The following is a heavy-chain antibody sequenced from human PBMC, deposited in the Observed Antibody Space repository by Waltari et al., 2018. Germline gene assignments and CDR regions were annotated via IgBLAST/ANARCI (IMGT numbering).Heavy chain of an antibody. CDR3: ARGGWKTTNYGMDV. CDR2: IYYTGLT. V-gene: IGHV4-59*01. CDR1: GGPISNYY. Sequence: QVQLQESGPGLVKASETLSLTCTVSGGPISNYYWSWVRQAPGKGPGWIGHIYYTGLTKYSPSLKSRVSFSFDMSNNKFSLRLSSVTAADTAIYYCARGGWKTTNYGMDVWGPGTTVTVSS. D-gene: IGHD1-1*01. J-gene: IGHJ6*02.